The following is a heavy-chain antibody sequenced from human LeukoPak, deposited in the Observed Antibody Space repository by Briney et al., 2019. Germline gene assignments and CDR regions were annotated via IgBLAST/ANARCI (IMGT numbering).Heavy chain of an antibody. V-gene: IGHV5-51*01. CDR1: GYRFTSYW. Sequence: TGESLKISCKGSGYRFTSYWIGWVRQMPGKGLGWMGIIYPGDSDTRYSPSFQGQVTISADKSISTAYLQWSSLKASDTAMYYCARPDYGDYSEPDAFDIWGQGTMVTVSS. J-gene: IGHJ3*02. CDR2: IYPGDSDT. D-gene: IGHD4-17*01. CDR3: ARPDYGDYSEPDAFDI.